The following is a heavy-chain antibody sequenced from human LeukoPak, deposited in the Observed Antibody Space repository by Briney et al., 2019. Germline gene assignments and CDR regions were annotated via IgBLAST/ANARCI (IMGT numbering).Heavy chain of an antibody. CDR3: ARGPYDRGARYYGAFDI. J-gene: IGHJ3*02. CDR1: GFTFSSYW. CDR2: IKTDESEK. V-gene: IGHV3-7*01. D-gene: IGHD3-22*01. Sequence: PGGSLRLSCAASGFTFSSYWMTWVRQPPGKGLEPGANIKTDESEKQYVDSVKGRFTVSRDNGRNSLFLQMNSLRAEDTAVYYCARGPYDRGARYYGAFDIWGQGTMVTVSS.